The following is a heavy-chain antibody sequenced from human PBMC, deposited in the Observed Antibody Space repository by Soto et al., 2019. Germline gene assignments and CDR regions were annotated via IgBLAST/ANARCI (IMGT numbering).Heavy chain of an antibody. CDR1: GFTFSTYS. V-gene: IGHV3-21*01. J-gene: IGHJ4*02. CDR2: ISSSSTYI. CDR3: TRDLKSASY. Sequence: GGSLRLSCAASGFTFSTYSMNWARQAPGKGLEWVSSISSSSTYIYYADSVKGRFTISRDNAKNSLYLQMDSLRAEDTAVYYCTRDLKSASYWGPGALVTVSS.